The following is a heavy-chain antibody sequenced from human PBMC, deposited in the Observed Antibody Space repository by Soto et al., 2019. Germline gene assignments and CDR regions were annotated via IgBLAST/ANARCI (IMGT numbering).Heavy chain of an antibody. J-gene: IGHJ6*02. Sequence: SETLSLTCAVSGGSISSSNWWSWVRQPPGKGLEWIGEIYHSGSTNYNPSLKSRVTISVDKSKNQFSLKLSSVTAADTAVYYCAREAMNWASRDYGDYYYYGMDVWGQGTTVTVSS. CDR2: IYHSGST. D-gene: IGHD4-17*01. V-gene: IGHV4-4*02. CDR3: AREAMNWASRDYGDYYYYGMDV. CDR1: GGSISSSNW.